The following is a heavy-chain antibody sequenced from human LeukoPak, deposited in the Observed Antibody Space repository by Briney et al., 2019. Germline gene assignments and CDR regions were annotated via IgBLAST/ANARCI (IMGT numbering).Heavy chain of an antibody. CDR2: ISVYNGNT. CDR3: ARGGCSSTSCYWIDY. CDR1: GYTFTSYG. D-gene: IGHD2-2*01. V-gene: IGHV1-18*01. J-gene: IGHJ4*02. Sequence: GASVSVSCKASGYTFTSYGISWVRQAPGQGLEWMGWISVYNGNTNYAQKFQGRVTMNTDTMTTDTSTSTAYMELRSLRSDDTAVYYCARGGCSSTSCYWIDYWGQGTLVTVSS.